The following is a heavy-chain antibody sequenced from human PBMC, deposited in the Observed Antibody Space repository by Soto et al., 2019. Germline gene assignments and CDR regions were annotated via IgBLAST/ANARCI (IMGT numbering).Heavy chain of an antibody. D-gene: IGHD6-19*01. J-gene: IGHJ4*02. CDR2: IRSKANNYAT. V-gene: IGHV3-73*01. Sequence: LRLSCAASGFTFSGSAMHWVRQASGKGLEWVGRIRSKANNYATAYAASVKGRFTISRDDSKNTAYLQMSSLKTEDTAVYYCTRRRGYSSGWYYFDYWGPGTLVTVSS. CDR3: TRRRGYSSGWYYFDY. CDR1: GFTFSGSA.